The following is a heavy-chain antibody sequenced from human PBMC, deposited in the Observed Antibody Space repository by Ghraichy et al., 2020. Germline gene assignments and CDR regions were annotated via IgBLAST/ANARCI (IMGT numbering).Heavy chain of an antibody. V-gene: IGHV1-18*01. CDR3: ARDRESGVWFGELFSGYYYYGMDV. J-gene: IGHJ6*02. CDR2: ISAYNGNT. Sequence: ASVKVSCKASGYTFTSYGISWVRQAPGQGLEWMGWISAYNGNTNYAQKLQGRVTMTTDTSTSTAYMELRSLRSDDTAVYYCARDRESGVWFGELFSGYYYYGMDVWGQGTTVTVSS. D-gene: IGHD3-10*01. CDR1: GYTFTSYG.